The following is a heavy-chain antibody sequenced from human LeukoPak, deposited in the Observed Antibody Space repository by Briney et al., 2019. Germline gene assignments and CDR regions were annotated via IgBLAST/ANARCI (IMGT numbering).Heavy chain of an antibody. D-gene: IGHD3-10*01. V-gene: IGHV3-74*01. Sequence: GGSLRLSCAASGFTFRSYWMSWVRQAPGKGLVWVSRISSDGSRVTYADSVKGRFTISRDNAKNTLYLQMNSLRADDTAVYYCAKSYNNPTVAIRVRGVIPYFDSWGQGSLVTVSS. J-gene: IGHJ4*02. CDR2: ISSDGSRV. CDR1: GFTFRSYW. CDR3: AKSYNNPTVAIRVRGVIPYFDS.